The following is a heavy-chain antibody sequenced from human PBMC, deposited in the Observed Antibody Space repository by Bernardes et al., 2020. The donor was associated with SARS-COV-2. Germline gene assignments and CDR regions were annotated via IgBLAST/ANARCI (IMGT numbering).Heavy chain of an antibody. CDR1: GGSISAYY. J-gene: IGHJ4*02. CDR2: LYYTGST. CDR3: ARGFDY. Sequence: SETLSVTFTVSGGSISAYYWSWFRQPPGKGLEWIGYLYYTGSTNYNPSLQSRVTISVDTSKNQFSLKLSSVTAADTAVYYCARGFDYWGQGILVTVSS. V-gene: IGHV4-59*01.